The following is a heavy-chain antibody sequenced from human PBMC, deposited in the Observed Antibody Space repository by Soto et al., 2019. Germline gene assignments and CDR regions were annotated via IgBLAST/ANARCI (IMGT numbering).Heavy chain of an antibody. CDR3: ARDGYCTNGVCPDY. D-gene: IGHD2-8*01. CDR2: IWYDGSNK. V-gene: IGHV3-33*01. Sequence: GGSLRLSXAASGFTFSSYGMHWVRQAPGKGLEWVAVIWYDGSNKYYADSVKGRFTISRDNSKNTPYLQMNSLRAEDTAVYYCARDGYCTNGVCPDYWGQGTLVTVSS. J-gene: IGHJ4*02. CDR1: GFTFSSYG.